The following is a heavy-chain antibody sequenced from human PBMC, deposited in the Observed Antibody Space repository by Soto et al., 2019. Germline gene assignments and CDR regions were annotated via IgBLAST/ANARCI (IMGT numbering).Heavy chain of an antibody. CDR2: ISYEGSTT. D-gene: IGHD3-9*01. CDR3: ARGYYDLLTGFSYWYFDL. CDR1: GFTFSTYA. Sequence: QVQLVESGGGVVQPGRSLRLSCAASGFTFSTYAMHWVRQSPGTGLEWLAVISYEGSTTHYLDSVKGRFTISRDNSKNTLDLQMNILRADDTAVYYCARGYYDLLTGFSYWYFDLWGRGTLVTVSS. V-gene: IGHV3-30-3*01. J-gene: IGHJ2*01.